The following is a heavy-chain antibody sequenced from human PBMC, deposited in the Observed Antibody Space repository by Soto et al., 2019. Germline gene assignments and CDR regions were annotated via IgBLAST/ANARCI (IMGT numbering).Heavy chain of an antibody. CDR1: GYTFTSYY. V-gene: IGHV1-46*01. Sequence: QVQLVQSGAEVKKPGASVKVSCKASGYTFTSYYMHWVRQAPGQGLEWMGIINPSGGSTSYAQKFQGRVTMARDTATSTVYMEVSSLRSEDTAVYYCARHDPYYDYVWGSYGWCDPWGQGTLVTVSS. CDR3: ARHDPYYDYVWGSYGWCDP. CDR2: INPSGGST. J-gene: IGHJ5*02. D-gene: IGHD3-16*01.